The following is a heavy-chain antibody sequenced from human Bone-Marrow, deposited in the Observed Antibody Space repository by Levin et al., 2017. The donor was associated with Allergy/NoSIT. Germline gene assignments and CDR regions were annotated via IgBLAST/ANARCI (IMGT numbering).Heavy chain of an antibody. CDR2: ISYDGNNK. D-gene: IGHD2/OR15-2a*01. CDR3: AKDRFYGPVGPRLPDV. J-gene: IGHJ4*02. V-gene: IGHV3-30*18. Sequence: QAGGSLRLSCTVSGFIFSDYAIHWFRQPPGKGLEWVAVISYDGNNKKYGDSVKGRFTISRDNSKNILYLQMNSLTAEDTAMYYCAKDRFYGPVGPRLPDVWGQGTLVTISS. CDR1: GFIFSDYA.